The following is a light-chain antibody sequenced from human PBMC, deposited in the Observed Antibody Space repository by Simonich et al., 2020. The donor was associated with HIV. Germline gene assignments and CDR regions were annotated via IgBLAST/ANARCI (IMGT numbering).Light chain of an antibody. CDR1: NSDIGGYNY. V-gene: IGLV2-14*03. CDR3: SSYTSSITWV. J-gene: IGLJ3*02. CDR2: DFI. Sequence: QSALTQPASVSGSPGQSIPISCTGSNSDIGGYNYVSWYQQPPGKAPKLIIYDFIRRPSGVSNRFSGSKSGTTASLTISGLQAEDEADYYCSSYTSSITWVFGGGTKLTVL.